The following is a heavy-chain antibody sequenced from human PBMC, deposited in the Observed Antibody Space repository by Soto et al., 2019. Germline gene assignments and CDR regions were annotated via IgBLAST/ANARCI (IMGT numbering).Heavy chain of an antibody. CDR1: GYTFSRYG. CDR2: ISGYNGDT. Sequence: GPGAKKPGASVKVSCKASGYTFSRYGISWARQAPGQGIEWMGWISGYNGDTQYAQKVQGRVTMTIDTSTYTAYMELRSLTSDDTAIYYCAKNGQPPYYYYGMDVWGQGTTVTFS. CDR3: AKNGQPPYYYYGMDV. D-gene: IGHD2-8*01. V-gene: IGHV1-18*01. J-gene: IGHJ6*02.